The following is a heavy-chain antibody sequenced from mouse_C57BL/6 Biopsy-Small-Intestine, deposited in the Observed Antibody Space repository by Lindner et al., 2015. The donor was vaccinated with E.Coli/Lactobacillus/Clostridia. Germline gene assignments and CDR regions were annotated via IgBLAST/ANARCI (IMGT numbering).Heavy chain of an antibody. Sequence: VQLQESGPELVKPGASVKISCKASGYAFSSSWMSWVKQRPGKGLEWIGRIYPGDGDTNYNGKFKGKATLTADKSSSTAYMQLSSLTSEDSAVYFCARSHSGYYAMDYWGQGTSVTVSS. V-gene: IGHV1-82*01. D-gene: IGHD1-3*01. CDR1: GYAFSSSW. CDR3: ARSHSGYYAMDY. CDR2: IYPGDGDT. J-gene: IGHJ4*01.